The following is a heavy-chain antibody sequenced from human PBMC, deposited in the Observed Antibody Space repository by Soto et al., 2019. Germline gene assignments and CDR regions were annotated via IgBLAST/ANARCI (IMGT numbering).Heavy chain of an antibody. CDR3: XXGXKQPSPEGGVDV. Sequence: QVQLQESGPGLVKPSETLSLTCSVSADFFSSYFWTWIRQPPGKGLVYIWHIYYSGSTIYNPPLTLRANIXIXXXXXXFXLXXXXXXXXXXXXXYCXXGXKQPSPEGGVDVWGQGTTVTVSS. CDR1: ADFFSSYF. J-gene: IGHJ6*02. V-gene: IGHV4-59*01. CDR2: IYYSGST. D-gene: IGHD6-13*01.